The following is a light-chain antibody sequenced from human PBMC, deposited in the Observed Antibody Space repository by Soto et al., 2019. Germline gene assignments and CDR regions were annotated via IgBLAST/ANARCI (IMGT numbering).Light chain of an antibody. CDR2: YDN. J-gene: IGLJ1*01. CDR3: AAWDDSLNGRV. CDR1: NSNIGSNT. Sequence: VLTQPPSASGTPGQRVTISCSGSNSNIGSNTVNWYQQLPGTAPKLLIYYDNLRPSGVPDRISGSKSGTSASLAISGLQSDDEADYYCAAWDDSLNGRVFGTGTKVTVL. V-gene: IGLV1-44*01.